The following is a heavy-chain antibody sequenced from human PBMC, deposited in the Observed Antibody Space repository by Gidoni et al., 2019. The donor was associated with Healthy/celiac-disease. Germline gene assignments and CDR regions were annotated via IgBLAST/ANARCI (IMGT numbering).Heavy chain of an antibody. Sequence: EVQLVESGGGLVKPGGSLRLSCAASGFTFSSYSMNWVRQAPGKGLEWVSSISSSSSYIYYADSVKGRFTISRDNAKNSLYLQMNSLRAEDTAVYYCARVGYDILTGYPEGELDYWGQGTLVTVSS. CDR1: GFTFSSYS. D-gene: IGHD3-9*01. CDR3: ARVGYDILTGYPEGELDY. V-gene: IGHV3-21*01. CDR2: ISSSSSYI. J-gene: IGHJ4*02.